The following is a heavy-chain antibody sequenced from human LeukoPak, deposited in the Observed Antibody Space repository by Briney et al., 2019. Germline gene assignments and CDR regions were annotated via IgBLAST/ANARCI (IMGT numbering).Heavy chain of an antibody. CDR3: ARDLRDSSGWYVGYYFDY. V-gene: IGHV3-7*01. CDR2: IKQDGSEK. J-gene: IGHJ4*02. CDR1: GFIFSNYA. D-gene: IGHD6-19*01. Sequence: GGSLRLSCAASGFIFSNYAMSWVRQAPGKGLEWVANIKQDGSEKYYVDSVKGRFTISRDNAKNSLYLQMNSLRAEDTAVYYCARDLRDSSGWYVGYYFDYWGQGTLVTVSS.